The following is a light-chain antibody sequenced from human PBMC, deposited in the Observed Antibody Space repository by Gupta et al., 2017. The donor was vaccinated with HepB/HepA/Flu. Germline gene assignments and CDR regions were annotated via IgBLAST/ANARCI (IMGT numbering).Light chain of an antibody. Sequence: DIQMTQSPLFLSASVGDRVTLICRASQSINSYLNWYQQKMGTAPKLLIYATSTVQSGVPSRFSGSGYGTEFTLSISDGQPEDFATYYCQQTISSPTIFGQGTXVDIK. V-gene: IGKV1-39*01. CDR3: QQTISSPTI. CDR1: QSINSY. CDR2: ATS. J-gene: IGKJ2*01.